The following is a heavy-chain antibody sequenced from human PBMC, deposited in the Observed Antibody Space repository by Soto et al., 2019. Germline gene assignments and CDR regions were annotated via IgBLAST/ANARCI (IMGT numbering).Heavy chain of an antibody. D-gene: IGHD6-25*01. J-gene: IGHJ6*02. CDR3: ARLPNRPQRLASRCYYDMDV. V-gene: IGHV4-39*02. Sequence: QLQLQESGPGLVKPSETLSLTCTVSGGSISSSSYYWGWVRQPPGKGLEWIGSIYYSGNTYYKSYLKSRFTISVDTSKNYFSLMLRSVAAPDTAVYYCARLPNRPQRLASRCYYDMDVWGQGTTVTVSS. CDR1: GGSISSSSYY. CDR2: IYYSGNT.